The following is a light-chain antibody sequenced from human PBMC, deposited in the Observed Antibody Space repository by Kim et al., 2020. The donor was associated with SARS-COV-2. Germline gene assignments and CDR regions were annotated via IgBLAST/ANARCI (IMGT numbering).Light chain of an antibody. V-gene: IGKV3D-15*01. Sequence: EIVMTQSPATLSVSPGERATLSCRASQSVSSNLAWYQQKPGQAPRLIIYGAFIRATGIPARFSGSGSGTDFTLTISSLQSEDFAVYYCHQYDDWPTFVQATKVVIK. CDR3: HQYDDWPT. J-gene: IGKJ2*01. CDR1: QSVSSN. CDR2: GAF.